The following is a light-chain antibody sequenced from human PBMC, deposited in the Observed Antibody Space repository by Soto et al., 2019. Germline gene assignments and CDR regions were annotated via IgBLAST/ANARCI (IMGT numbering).Light chain of an antibody. CDR2: AAS. V-gene: IGKV1-39*01. CDR3: QQSYSTPQT. Sequence: DIQMTQSPSSLSASVGDGVTITCRASQSISSYLNWYQQKPGKAPKLLIYAASSLQSGVPSRFSGSGSGTDFTLTISSLQPEDFATYYCQQSYSTPQTFGQGTKVEIK. J-gene: IGKJ1*01. CDR1: QSISSY.